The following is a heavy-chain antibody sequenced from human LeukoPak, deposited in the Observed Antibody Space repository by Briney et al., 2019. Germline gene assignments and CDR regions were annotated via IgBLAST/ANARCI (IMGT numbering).Heavy chain of an antibody. CDR3: AQTSLSDPSGHYYYMDV. J-gene: IGHJ6*03. V-gene: IGHV3-30*02. D-gene: IGHD3-3*01. CDR1: GFTFSSYG. CDR2: IRFDGTSE. Sequence: TGGSLRLSCAASGFTFSSYGMHWVRQAPGKGLEWVAFIRFDGTSEFYADSVKARFTISRDNSQNTVSLQLNNLRIEDTALYYCAQTSLSDPSGHYYYMDVWGKGTTVTVSS.